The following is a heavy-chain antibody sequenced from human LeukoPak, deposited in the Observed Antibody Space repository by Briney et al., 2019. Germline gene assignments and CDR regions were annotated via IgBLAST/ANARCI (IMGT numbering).Heavy chain of an antibody. D-gene: IGHD5-12*01. J-gene: IGHJ3*02. V-gene: IGHV4-39*01. CDR2: IYSSGST. Sequence: ASETLSLTCSVSGASISSGSNYWGWIRQPPGKTLEWIGSIYSSGSTYYNPSLKSRVIIIIDTPKNHFSLKLSSVTAADTAVYYCARHALRAKWLRKVSEAFDIWGQGTMVTVSS. CDR1: GASISSGSNY. CDR3: ARHALRAKWLRKVSEAFDI.